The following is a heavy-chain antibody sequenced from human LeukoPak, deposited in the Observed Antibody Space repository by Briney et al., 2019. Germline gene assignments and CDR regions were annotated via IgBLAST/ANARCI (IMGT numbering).Heavy chain of an antibody. V-gene: IGHV4-61*01. J-gene: IGHJ4*02. Sequence: PSDTLSLTCTVSGGSVSSGSYYWSWIRQPPGKGLEWIGYVYYSGSTNYNPSLKSRGTISVATSKNQFSLKLSSVTAADTAVYYCARVHYGDYPFGYWGQGTLVTVSS. CDR2: VYYSGST. CDR1: GGSVSSGSYY. D-gene: IGHD4-17*01. CDR3: ARVHYGDYPFGY.